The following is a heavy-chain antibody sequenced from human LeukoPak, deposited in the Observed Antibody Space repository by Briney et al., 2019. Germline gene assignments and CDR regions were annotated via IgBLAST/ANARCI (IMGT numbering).Heavy chain of an antibody. Sequence: GGSLRLSCAASGFTFDDYGMSWVRHAPGKGLEWVAGINWNGGSTGYADSVKGRFTISRDNAKNSLYLQMNSLRAEDTALYYCASDRIYDYVWGSYRSPPYFYYWGQGTLVTVSS. D-gene: IGHD3-16*02. CDR2: INWNGGST. CDR3: ASDRIYDYVWGSYRSPPYFYY. CDR1: GFTFDDYG. J-gene: IGHJ4*02. V-gene: IGHV3-20*04.